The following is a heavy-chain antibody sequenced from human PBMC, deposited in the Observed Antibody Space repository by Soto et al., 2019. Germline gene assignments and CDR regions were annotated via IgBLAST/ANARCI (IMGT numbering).Heavy chain of an antibody. D-gene: IGHD3-22*01. Sequence: EVQLLESGGGLVQPGGSLRLSCAASGFTFSSYAMSWVRQAPGKGLEWVSAVSGSGGSTYYADSVKGRFTISRDNSKNTLYLQMNSLRAEDTAVYYCAKVRDMIVVVIHVWGQGTLVTVSS. CDR3: AKVRDMIVVVIHV. J-gene: IGHJ4*02. V-gene: IGHV3-23*01. CDR2: VSGSGGST. CDR1: GFTFSSYA.